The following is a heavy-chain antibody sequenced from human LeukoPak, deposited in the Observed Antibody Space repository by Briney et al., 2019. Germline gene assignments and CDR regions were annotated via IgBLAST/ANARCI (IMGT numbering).Heavy chain of an antibody. CDR2: INSDGSST. V-gene: IGHV3-74*01. D-gene: IGHD6-19*01. CDR3: AKVTAVASTGALDY. CDR1: GFTLSSYW. Sequence: GGSLRLSCAASGFTLSSYWMHWVRQAPGKGLVWVSRINSDGSSTTYADSVKGRFTISRDNAKNTLYLQMNSLRADDTALYYCAKVTAVASTGALDYWGQGTLVTVSS. J-gene: IGHJ4*02.